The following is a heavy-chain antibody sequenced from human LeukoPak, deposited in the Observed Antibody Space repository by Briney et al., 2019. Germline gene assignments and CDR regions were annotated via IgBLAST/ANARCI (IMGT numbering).Heavy chain of an antibody. CDR3: ARGPPPGTYYFDY. Sequence: SETLSLTCAVSGGSISSGGYSWSWIRQPPGKGLEWIGYIYHSGSTYYNPSLKSRVTISVDTSKNQFSLKLSSVTVADTAVYYCARGPPPGTYYFDYWGQGTLVTVSS. CDR1: GGSISSGGYS. D-gene: IGHD1-1*01. V-gene: IGHV4-30-2*01. J-gene: IGHJ4*02. CDR2: IYHSGST.